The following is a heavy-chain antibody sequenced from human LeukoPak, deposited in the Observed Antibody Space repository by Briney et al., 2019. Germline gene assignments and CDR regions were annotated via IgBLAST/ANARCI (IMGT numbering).Heavy chain of an antibody. CDR1: GFTFDEYA. D-gene: IGHD3-9*01. CDR3: AKDTYDILTGYLTPQYYFDY. CDR2: ISWNSGSI. J-gene: IGHJ4*02. Sequence: PGGSLRLSCAASGFTFDEYAMHWVRQAPGKGLEWVSGISWNSGSIGYADSVKGRFTISRDNAKNSLYLQMNSLRAEDTALYYCAKDTYDILTGYLTPQYYFDYWGQGTLVTVSS. V-gene: IGHV3-9*01.